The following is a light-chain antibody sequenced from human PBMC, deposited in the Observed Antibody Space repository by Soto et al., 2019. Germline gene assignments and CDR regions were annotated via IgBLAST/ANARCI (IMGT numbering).Light chain of an antibody. J-gene: IGLJ1*01. CDR3: SSYTASSTLV. V-gene: IGLV1-40*01. CDR2: GNS. CDR1: SSNIGAGYY. Sequence: QSVLTQPPSVSGAPGQRVTISCTGSSSNIGAGYYVHWYQQLPGTAPKLLIYGNSNRPSGVPDRFSGSKSGTSASLTISGLQADDEADYYCSSYTASSTLVFGTGTKLTVL.